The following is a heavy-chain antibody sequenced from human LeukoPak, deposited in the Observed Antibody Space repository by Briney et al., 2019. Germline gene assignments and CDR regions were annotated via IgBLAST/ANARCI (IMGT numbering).Heavy chain of an antibody. J-gene: IGHJ4*02. CDR2: INPNSGVT. D-gene: IGHD5-18*01. Sequence: GASVKVSCKASGYTFTGYYMHWVRQAPRQGLLWMGGINPNSGVTNYAQKFQGRVTMTRDTSISTAYMELSRLRSDDTAVYYCARPGGGYSYGLVNYWGQGTLVTVSS. V-gene: IGHV1-2*02. CDR3: ARPGGGYSYGLVNY. CDR1: GYTFTGYY.